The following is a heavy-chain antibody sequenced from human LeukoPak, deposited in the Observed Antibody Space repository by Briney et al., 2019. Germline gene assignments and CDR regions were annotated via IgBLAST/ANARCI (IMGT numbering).Heavy chain of an antibody. CDR3: ARNPIDSYYYMDV. CDR1: GGPFSGHY. J-gene: IGHJ6*03. D-gene: IGHD5-24*01. CDR2: INHSGNT. V-gene: IGHV4-34*01. Sequence: SETLSLTCGVYGGPFSGHYWSWIRQPPGKGLEWIGEINHSGNTNYNPSLKSRVTILVDTSKNQFSLNLRSATAADTAVYYCARNPIDSYYYMDVWGKGTTVTVSS.